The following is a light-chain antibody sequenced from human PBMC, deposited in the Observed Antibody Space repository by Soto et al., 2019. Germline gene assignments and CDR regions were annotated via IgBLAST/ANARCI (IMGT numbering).Light chain of an antibody. CDR2: WAS. CDR3: QQYNNWPPLIT. J-gene: IGKJ5*01. Sequence: DIVMTQSQNSLAVSLGERTTINCKSSQSFLYSSNNKNYLAWYQQKPGQPPKLLIYWASTRESGVPDRFSGSGSGTDFTLTISSLQSEDFAVYYCQQYNNWPPLITFGQGTLLEI. CDR1: QSFLYSSNNKNY. V-gene: IGKV4-1*01.